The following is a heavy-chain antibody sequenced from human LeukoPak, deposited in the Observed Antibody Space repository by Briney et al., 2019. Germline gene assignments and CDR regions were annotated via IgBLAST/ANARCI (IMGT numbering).Heavy chain of an antibody. CDR3: ASSSYYYDSSGYPHYWDY. D-gene: IGHD3-22*01. CDR2: INPSGGST. J-gene: IGHJ4*02. Sequence: EASVKVSCKASGGTFSSYAISWVRQAPGQGLEWMGIINPSGGSTSYAQKFQGRVTMTRDTSTSTVYMELSSLRSEDTAVYYCASSSYYYDSSGYPHYWDYWGQGTLVTVSS. CDR1: GGTFSSYA. V-gene: IGHV1-46*01.